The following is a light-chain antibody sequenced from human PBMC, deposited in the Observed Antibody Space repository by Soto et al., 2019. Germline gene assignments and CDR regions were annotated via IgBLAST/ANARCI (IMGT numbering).Light chain of an antibody. V-gene: IGKV3-20*01. J-gene: IGKJ1*01. CDR3: QQYGGSPRT. CDR2: GAS. CDR1: ESISSSY. Sequence: EIVLTQSPGTLSLSPGERATLSCRASESISSSYLAWHQQRPGQAPRLLIYGASTRATGIPDRFSGSGSGTDFTLTISRLEPEDSAVYYCQQYGGSPRTFGQGTKVEIK.